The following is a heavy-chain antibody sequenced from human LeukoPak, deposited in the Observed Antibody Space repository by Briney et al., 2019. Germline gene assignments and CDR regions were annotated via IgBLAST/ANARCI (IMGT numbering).Heavy chain of an antibody. D-gene: IGHD2-2*01. V-gene: IGHV4-39*01. CDR1: DGSISSSSHY. Sequence: SETLSLTCTVSDGSISSSSHYWGWIRQPPGKGLEWIGSIYYSGNTYYNPSLKSRVTISIDTSKNQFSLKLSSVTAADTAVYYCARHANIVVVPAAKAFDYWGQGTLVTVSS. CDR3: ARHANIVVVPAAKAFDY. J-gene: IGHJ4*02. CDR2: IYYSGNT.